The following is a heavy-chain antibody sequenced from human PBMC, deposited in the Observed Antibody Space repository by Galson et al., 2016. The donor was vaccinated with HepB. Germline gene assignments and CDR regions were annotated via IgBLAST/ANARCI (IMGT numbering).Heavy chain of an antibody. J-gene: IGHJ5*02. CDR3: ARLPLSGSYIS. D-gene: IGHD3-10*01. CDR2: IFCSAGSEST. Sequence: SETLSLTCSVSGGSIDSSFYYWGWIRQPPGKGLEWIGSIFCSAGSESTKYNPSLKSRVTLSVDTSKNQFSLSLSSVTAADTSVYFCARLPLSGSYISWGQGTLVTVSS. CDR1: GGSIDSSFYY. V-gene: IGHV4-39*01.